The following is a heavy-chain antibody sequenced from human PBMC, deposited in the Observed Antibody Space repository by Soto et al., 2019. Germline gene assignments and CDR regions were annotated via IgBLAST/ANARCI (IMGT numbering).Heavy chain of an antibody. CDR1: GGSISSGDYY. D-gene: IGHD3-22*01. Sequence: SETLSLTCTVSGGSISSGDYYWSWIRQPPGKGLEWIGYIYYSGSTYYSPSLKSRVTISVDTSKNQFSLKLSSVTAADTAVYYCARTYYDSSGTLDYWGQGTLVTVSS. J-gene: IGHJ4*02. V-gene: IGHV4-30-4*01. CDR2: IYYSGST. CDR3: ARTYYDSSGTLDY.